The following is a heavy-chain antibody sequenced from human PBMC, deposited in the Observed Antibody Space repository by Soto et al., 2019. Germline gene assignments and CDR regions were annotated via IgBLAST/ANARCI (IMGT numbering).Heavy chain of an antibody. V-gene: IGHV4-39*01. J-gene: IGHJ5*02. D-gene: IGHD2-2*02. CDR3: AGDHQLLYHWFDP. CDR2: IYYSGST. CDR1: GGSISSSSYY. Sequence: QLQLQESGPGLVKPSETLSLTCTVSGGSISSSSYYWGWIRQPPGKGLEWIGSIYYSGSTYYNPSLKSRVTISVDTSKNQFSLKLSSVTAADTAVYYCAGDHQLLYHWFDPWGQGTLVTVSS.